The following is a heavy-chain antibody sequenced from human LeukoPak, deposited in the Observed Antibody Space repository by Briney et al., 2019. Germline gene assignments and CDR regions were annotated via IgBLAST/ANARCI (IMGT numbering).Heavy chain of an antibody. D-gene: IGHD4-23*01. CDR3: ARDDYGGRNWFDP. Sequence: EASVKVSCKASGYTFTSYGISWVRQAPGQGPEWMGWISAYNGNTNYAQKLQGRVTMTTDTSTSTAYMELRSLRSDDTAVYYCARDDYGGRNWFDPWGQGTLVTVSS. CDR2: ISAYNGNT. V-gene: IGHV1-18*01. CDR1: GYTFTSYG. J-gene: IGHJ5*02.